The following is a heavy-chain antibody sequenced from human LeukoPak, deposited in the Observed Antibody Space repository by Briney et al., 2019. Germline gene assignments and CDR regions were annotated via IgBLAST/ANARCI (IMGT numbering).Heavy chain of an antibody. J-gene: IGHJ6*03. CDR2: IFYSGST. D-gene: IGHD6-6*01. CDR1: GGSITSSFYY. Sequence: SETLSLTCTVSGGSITSSFYYWGWIRQSPGKGLEWIGSIFYSGSTYYNTSLKSRVTMSVDTSKNQFSLKLSSVTAADTAVYYCARGQGQLVHHYYYYYMDVWGKGTTVTVSS. CDR3: ARGQGQLVHHYYYYYMDV. V-gene: IGHV4-39*07.